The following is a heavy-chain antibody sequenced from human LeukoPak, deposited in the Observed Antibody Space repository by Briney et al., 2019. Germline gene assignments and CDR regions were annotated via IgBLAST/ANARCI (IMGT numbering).Heavy chain of an antibody. J-gene: IGHJ4*02. CDR1: GFTFSSYS. D-gene: IGHD3-16*01. CDR3: AREWGQLGELDY. V-gene: IGHV3-21*01. Sequence: GGSLRLSYAASGFTFSSYSMNWVRQAPGKGLEWVSSISSSSSYIYYADSVKGRFTISRDNAKNSLYLQMNSLRAEDMAVYYCAREWGQLGELDYWGQGTLVTVSS. CDR2: ISSSSSYI.